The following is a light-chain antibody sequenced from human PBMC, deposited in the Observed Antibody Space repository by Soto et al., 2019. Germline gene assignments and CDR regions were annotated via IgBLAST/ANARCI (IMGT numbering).Light chain of an antibody. CDR3: QQYNSWT. CDR2: KAS. Sequence: DIQLTQSPSTLSASVGDRVTITCRASQSISNWLAWYQQKPGKAPKLLIYKASSLESGVPSRFSGSGSGTEFTLTISSLQPDDFATYYCQQYNSWTFGQGTKVDNK. J-gene: IGKJ1*01. V-gene: IGKV1-5*03. CDR1: QSISNW.